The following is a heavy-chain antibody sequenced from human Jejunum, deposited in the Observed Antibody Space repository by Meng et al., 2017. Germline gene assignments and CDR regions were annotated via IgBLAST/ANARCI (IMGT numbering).Heavy chain of an antibody. J-gene: IGHJ4*02. CDR2: ISGDGSSN. D-gene: IGHD7-27*01. CDR1: GFTFSTYW. CDR3: TRGKGLGNVHGYFDD. Sequence: GGSLRLSCAASGFTFSTYWMHWVRQVPGKGLVWVSRISGDGSSNTYAGSVKGRFTISRDNAKNTLYLQMNSLRADDTAVYYCTRGKGLGNVHGYFDDWGQGTLVTVSS. V-gene: IGHV3-74*01.